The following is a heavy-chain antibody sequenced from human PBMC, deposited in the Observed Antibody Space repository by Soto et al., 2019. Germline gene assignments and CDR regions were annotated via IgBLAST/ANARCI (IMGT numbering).Heavy chain of an antibody. CDR2: INPSGGST. Sequence: XVKVSSRASGYTFTSYYMHWVRHAPGQGLEWMGIINPSGGSTSYAQKFQGRVTMTRDTSTSTVYMELSSLRSEDTAVYYCARAQVPSYYDSSGYYFDYWGQGTLVTVSS. CDR1: GYTFTSYY. V-gene: IGHV1-46*01. D-gene: IGHD3-22*01. J-gene: IGHJ4*02. CDR3: ARAQVPSYYDSSGYYFDY.